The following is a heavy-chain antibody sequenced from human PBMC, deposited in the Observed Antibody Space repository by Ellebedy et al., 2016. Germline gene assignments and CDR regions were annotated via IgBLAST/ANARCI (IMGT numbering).Heavy chain of an antibody. Sequence: SGPTLVXPTETLTLTCTVSGFSLSNARMGVSWIRQPPGKALEWLAHIFSNDEKSYSTSLKSRLTISKDTSKSQVVLTMTNMDPVDTATYYCARTEWAYCGGDCYSFDYWGQGTLVTVSS. CDR3: ARTEWAYCGGDCYSFDY. D-gene: IGHD2-21*02. J-gene: IGHJ4*02. CDR2: IFSNDEK. CDR1: GFSLSNARMG. V-gene: IGHV2-26*01.